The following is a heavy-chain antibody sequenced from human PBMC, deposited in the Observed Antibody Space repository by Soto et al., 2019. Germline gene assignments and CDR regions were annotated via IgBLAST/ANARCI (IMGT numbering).Heavy chain of an antibody. CDR1: GFDFRNYA. D-gene: IGHD5-18*01. Sequence: QVLLVESGGGVAQPGRSLRLSCEASGFDFRNYAMHWVRQSPGKGPEWVAITSDDGDIQYYADSVKGRFTISRDNSKNTLYLQMTSLRSEDAAVYFCARAVDAAMDPLDYWGQGTLVTVSS. J-gene: IGHJ4*02. CDR2: TSDDGDIQ. CDR3: ARAVDAAMDPLDY. V-gene: IGHV3-30-3*01.